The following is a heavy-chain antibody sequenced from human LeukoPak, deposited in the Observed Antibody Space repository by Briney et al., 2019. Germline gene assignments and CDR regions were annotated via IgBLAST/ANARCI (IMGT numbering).Heavy chain of an antibody. D-gene: IGHD5-12*01. CDR1: GFTFDDYA. J-gene: IGHJ4*02. CDR2: ISWNSGSI. CDR3: ARDPPSVSINTYP. Sequence: GGSLRLSCAASGFTFDDYAMHWVRQAPGKGLEWVSGISWNSGSIGYADSVKGRFTISRDNAKNSLYLQMNSLRAEDTALYYCARDPPSVSINTYPWGQGTLVTVS. V-gene: IGHV3-9*01.